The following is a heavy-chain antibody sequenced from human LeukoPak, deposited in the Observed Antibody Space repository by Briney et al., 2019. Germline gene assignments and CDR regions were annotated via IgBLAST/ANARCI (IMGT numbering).Heavy chain of an antibody. J-gene: IGHJ6*03. CDR1: GGTFSSYA. Sequence: SVKVSCKASGGTFSSYAISWVRQGPGQGLERMGGIIPIFGTANYAQKFQGRVTITPDKSTSTAYMELSSLKSEDTALYYCARGSRAWFGVSYYYYYYYMDVWGKGTTVTISS. D-gene: IGHD3-10*01. CDR3: ARGSRAWFGVSYYYYYYYMDV. CDR2: IIPIFGTA. V-gene: IGHV1-69*06.